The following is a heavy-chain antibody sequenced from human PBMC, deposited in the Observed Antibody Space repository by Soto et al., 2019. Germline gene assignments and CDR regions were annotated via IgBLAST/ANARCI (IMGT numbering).Heavy chain of an antibody. Sequence: QVQLVESGGGVVQPGRSLRLSCAASGFTFSSYGMHWVRQAPGKGLEWVAVISYDGSNKYYADSVKGRFTISRDNSKNRXYLQMNSLRAEDTAVYYCAKDLTFGGVIVSNGMDVWGQGTTVTVSS. CDR3: AKDLTFGGVIVSNGMDV. V-gene: IGHV3-30*18. D-gene: IGHD3-16*02. J-gene: IGHJ6*02. CDR2: ISYDGSNK. CDR1: GFTFSSYG.